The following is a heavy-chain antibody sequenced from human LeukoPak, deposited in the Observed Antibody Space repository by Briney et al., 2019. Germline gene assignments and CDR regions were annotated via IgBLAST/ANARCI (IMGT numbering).Heavy chain of an antibody. D-gene: IGHD2-8*02. CDR2: ISYDGSNK. V-gene: IGHV3-30*19. CDR1: GFTFSNYG. Sequence: GGSLRLSCAASGFTFSNYGMHWVRQALGKGLEWVAVISYDGSNKYYADSVKGRFAISRDNSKNTLYLQMNSLRAEDTAVYYCARIAGGPPLKDYYYYGMDVWGQGTTVTVSS. J-gene: IGHJ6*02. CDR3: ARIAGGPPLKDYYYYGMDV.